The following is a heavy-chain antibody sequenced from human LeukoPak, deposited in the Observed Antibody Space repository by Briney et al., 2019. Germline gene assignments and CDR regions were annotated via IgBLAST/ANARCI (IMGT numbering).Heavy chain of an antibody. CDR1: GFTFSSYS. CDR3: VRDRYYSFDY. V-gene: IGHV3-48*02. Sequence: PGGSLRLSCAASGFTFSSYSMNWVRQAPGKGLEWLSYIGGGGTTIHYADSVKGRFTISRDDAKNSLYLQMNSLRDEDTAVYYRVRDRYYSFDYWGQGTVVTVSS. D-gene: IGHD1-26*01. CDR2: IGGGGTTI. J-gene: IGHJ4*02.